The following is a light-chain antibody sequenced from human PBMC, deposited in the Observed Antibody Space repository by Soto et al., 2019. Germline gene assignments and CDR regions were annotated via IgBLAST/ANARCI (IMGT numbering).Light chain of an antibody. J-gene: IGLJ2*01. CDR2: SNI. V-gene: IGLV1-44*01. CDR3: AAWDDSLNGVV. CDR1: SSNIGSNT. Sequence: QSVLTQPPSASGTPGQRVTISCSGSSSNIGSNTVNWYQQLPKTAPKLVVYSNIQRPAGVPDRSSGSKSGTSASLAISGLQSGDEADYYCAAWDDSLNGVVFGGGTKLTVL.